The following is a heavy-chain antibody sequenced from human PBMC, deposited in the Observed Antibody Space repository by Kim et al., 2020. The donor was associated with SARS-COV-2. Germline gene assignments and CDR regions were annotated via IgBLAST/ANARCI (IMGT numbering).Heavy chain of an antibody. V-gene: IGHV3-30*01. CDR3: AGDCGGDCYTAEPTFDY. J-gene: IGHJ4*02. Sequence: VKGRFTISRDNSKNTLYLQMNSLRAEDTAVYYCAGDCGGDCYTAEPTFDYWGQGTLVTVSS. D-gene: IGHD2-21*02.